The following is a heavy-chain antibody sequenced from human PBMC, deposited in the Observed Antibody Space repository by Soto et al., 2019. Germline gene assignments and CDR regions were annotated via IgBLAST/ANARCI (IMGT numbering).Heavy chain of an antibody. J-gene: IGHJ3*02. CDR1: GGSISSSSYY. Sequence: QLQLQESGPGLVKPSETLSLTCTVSGGSISSSSYYWGWIRQPPGKGLEWIGSIYYSGSTYYNPSLKSRVTISVDTSKNQLSLKLSSVTAADTAVYYCAIRLASDWYAASDAFDIWGQGTMVTVSS. CDR2: IYYSGST. CDR3: AIRLASDWYAASDAFDI. V-gene: IGHV4-39*01. D-gene: IGHD3-9*01.